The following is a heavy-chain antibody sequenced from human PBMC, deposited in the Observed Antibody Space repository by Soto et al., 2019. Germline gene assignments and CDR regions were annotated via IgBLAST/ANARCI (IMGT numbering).Heavy chain of an antibody. V-gene: IGHV4-59*08. J-gene: IGHJ4*02. Sequence: QVQLQESGPGLVKLSETLSLTCTVSGGSLSNYYWSWTRQPPGKGLEWIGYIYYAGSTTYNPSLKSRVTISLDTSKNQVYLKLDSVTAADTAVYYCARLGGYYQALDSWGQGTLVTVSS. CDR3: ARLGGYYQALDS. CDR1: GGSLSNYY. CDR2: IYYAGST. D-gene: IGHD3-22*01.